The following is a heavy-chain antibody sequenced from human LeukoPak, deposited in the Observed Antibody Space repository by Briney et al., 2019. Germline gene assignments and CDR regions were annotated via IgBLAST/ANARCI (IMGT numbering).Heavy chain of an antibody. CDR2: INPSGDST. V-gene: IGHV1-46*01. D-gene: IGHD2-2*01. CDR3: ARHPSPQLHHFDY. J-gene: IGHJ4*02. CDR1: GYTFTSYY. Sequence: ASVKVSCKASGYTFTSYYMHWVRQAPGQGLEWMGIINPSGDSTSYEQRFQGRLTMTRDTSTNTVYTELSSLRSEDTAVYYCARHPSPQLHHFDYWGQGTLVTVSS.